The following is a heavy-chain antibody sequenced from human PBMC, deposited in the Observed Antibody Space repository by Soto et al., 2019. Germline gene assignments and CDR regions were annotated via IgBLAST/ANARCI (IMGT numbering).Heavy chain of an antibody. V-gene: IGHV4-34*01. CDR3: ARSSRAAMDY. CDR2: INHSGST. D-gene: IGHD2-2*01. Sequence: SETLSLTCAVYGGSFSGYYWSWIRQPPGKGLEWIGEINHSGSTNYNPSLKSRVTISVDTSKNQFSLKLSSVTAADTAVYYCARSSRAAMDYWGQGTLVTSPQ. CDR1: GGSFSGYY. J-gene: IGHJ4*02.